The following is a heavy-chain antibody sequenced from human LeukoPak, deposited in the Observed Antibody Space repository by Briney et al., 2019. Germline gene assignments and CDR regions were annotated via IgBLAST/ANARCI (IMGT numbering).Heavy chain of an antibody. CDR1: GGSFSGYY. CDR2: INHSGST. Sequence: SETLSLTCAVYGGSFSGYYWSWIRQPPGKGLEWIGEINHSGSTNYNPSLKSRVTISVDTSKNQFSLKLSSVTAADTAVYYCARVYIVSTHWFDPWGQGTLVTVSS. J-gene: IGHJ5*02. CDR3: ARVYIVSTHWFDP. V-gene: IGHV4-34*01. D-gene: IGHD5/OR15-5a*01.